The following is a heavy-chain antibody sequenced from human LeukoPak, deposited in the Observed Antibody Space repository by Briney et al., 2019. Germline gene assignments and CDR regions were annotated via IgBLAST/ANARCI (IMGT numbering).Heavy chain of an antibody. CDR3: AKADMTTVVTLAAFDI. D-gene: IGHD4-23*01. J-gene: IGHJ3*02. CDR1: GFTFSSYA. V-gene: IGHV3-23*01. CDR2: ISGSGGST. Sequence: PGGSLRLSCAASGFTFSSYAMSWVRQAPGKGLEWVSAISGSGGSTYYADSVKGRFTISRDNSKNTLYLQMNSLRAEDTAVYYCAKADMTTVVTLAAFDIWGQGTMVTVSS.